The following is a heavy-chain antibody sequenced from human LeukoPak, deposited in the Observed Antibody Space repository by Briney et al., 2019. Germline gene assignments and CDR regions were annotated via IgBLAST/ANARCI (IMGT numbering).Heavy chain of an antibody. CDR2: INHSGST. J-gene: IGHJ6*03. CDR3: ARAYFSSSTGYYYMDV. V-gene: IGHV4-34*01. Sequence: SETLSLTCAVYGGSFSGYYWSWIRQPPGKGLEWIGEINHSGSTNYNPSLKSRVTISVDTSKNQFSLKLSSVTAADTAVYYCARAYFSSSTGYYYMDVWAKGPRSPSP. D-gene: IGHD6-6*01. CDR1: GGSFSGYY.